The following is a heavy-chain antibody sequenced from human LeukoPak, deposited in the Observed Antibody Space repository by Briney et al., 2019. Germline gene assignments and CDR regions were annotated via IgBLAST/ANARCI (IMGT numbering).Heavy chain of an antibody. CDR2: IIPILGIA. D-gene: IGHD6-13*01. CDR3: ARAVAAAGLYGMDV. Sequence: ASVKVSCKASGGTFSSYAISWVRQAPGQGLEWMGRIIPILGIANYAQKFQGSVTITADKSTSTAYMELSSLRSEDTAVYYCARAVAAAGLYGMDVWGQGTTVTVSS. CDR1: GGTFSSYA. V-gene: IGHV1-69*04. J-gene: IGHJ6*02.